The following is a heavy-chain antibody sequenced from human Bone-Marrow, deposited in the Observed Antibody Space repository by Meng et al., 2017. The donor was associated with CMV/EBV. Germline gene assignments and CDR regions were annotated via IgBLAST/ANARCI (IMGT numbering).Heavy chain of an antibody. CDR2: LDWDDDK. CDR3: ARIPESGTTNGYYYYGMDV. J-gene: IGHJ6*02. CDR1: GFPLRTSGVG. D-gene: IGHD1-7*01. V-gene: IGHV2-70*01. Sequence: SGPTLVQPTQTLTLTCPFSGFPLRTSGVGVGWIRQPPGKALEWLALLDWDDDKYYSTSLKTRLTISKDTSKNQVVLTMTNMDPVDTATYYCARIPESGTTNGYYYYGMDVWGQGTTVTISS.